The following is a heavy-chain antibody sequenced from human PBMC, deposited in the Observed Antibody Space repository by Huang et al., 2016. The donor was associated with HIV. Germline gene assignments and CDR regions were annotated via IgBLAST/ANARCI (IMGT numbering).Heavy chain of an antibody. D-gene: IGHD3-10*01. Sequence: QVQLVQSGAEVKNPGASVRVSCKASGYTFTDSNIHWVRQAPGQGLEGMGWINHKRGGTIYAQRCQGRVTMTRDTTISTVHMDLRRIQSDDTAVYFCARDWSFGSTTSPADWGQGTLVTVSS. V-gene: IGHV1-2*02. CDR1: GYTFTDSN. CDR2: INHKRGGT. CDR3: ARDWSFGSTTSPAD. J-gene: IGHJ4*02.